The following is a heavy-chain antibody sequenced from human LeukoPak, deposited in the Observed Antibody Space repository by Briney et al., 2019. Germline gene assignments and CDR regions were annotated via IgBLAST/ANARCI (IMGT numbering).Heavy chain of an antibody. D-gene: IGHD4-23*01. CDR3: VLFNYRGNSGDF. Sequence: GGSLRLSCGAAGFTFRSYAMPWVRQAPGKGREWVAVISFNENDKYYADPVKGRFSLSRDNSKTSVFLQMNSLRAEDTAVYYCVLFNYRGNSGDFWGQGTLVTVSS. CDR2: ISFNENDK. V-gene: IGHV3-30*16. CDR1: GFTFRSYA. J-gene: IGHJ4*02.